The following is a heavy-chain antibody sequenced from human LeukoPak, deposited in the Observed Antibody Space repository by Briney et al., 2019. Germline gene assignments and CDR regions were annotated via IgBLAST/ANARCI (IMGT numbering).Heavy chain of an antibody. D-gene: IGHD3-3*01. J-gene: IGHJ6*03. CDR2: ISWNSGSI. Sequence: GGSLRLSCAASGFTFDDYAMHWVRQAPGKGLEWVSGISWNSGSIGYADSVKGRFTISRDNAKNSLYLQMNSLRAEDMALYYCAKGGGEPLTIFGVVTLQWYMDVWGKGTTVTVSS. V-gene: IGHV3-9*03. CDR1: GFTFDDYA. CDR3: AKGGGEPLTIFGVVTLQWYMDV.